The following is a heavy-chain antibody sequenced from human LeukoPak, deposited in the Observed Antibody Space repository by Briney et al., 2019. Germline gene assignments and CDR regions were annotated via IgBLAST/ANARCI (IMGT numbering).Heavy chain of an antibody. CDR3: ARDPDPHYGMDV. V-gene: IGHV1-69*04. Sequence: GASVKVSCKASGGTFSSYAINWVRQAPGQGLEWMGRIIPILGIANYAQKFQGRVTITADKSTSTAYMELSSLRSEDTAVYYCARDPDPHYGMDVWGQGTTVTVSS. CDR2: IIPILGIA. J-gene: IGHJ6*02. CDR1: GGTFSSYA.